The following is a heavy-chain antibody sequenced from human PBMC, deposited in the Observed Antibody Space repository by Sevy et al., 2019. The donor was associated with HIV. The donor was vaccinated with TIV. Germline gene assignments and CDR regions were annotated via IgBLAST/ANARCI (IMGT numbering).Heavy chain of an antibody. CDR3: ARDGRAARHFDY. Sequence: GGSLRLSCAASGFTFISYWMHWVRHAPGKGLVWVSRISSDGSSTSYADSVRGRFTISRDNAKNTLYLQMNSLRAEDTALYYCARDGRAARHFDYRGQGTLVTVSS. J-gene: IGHJ4*02. CDR1: GFTFISYW. V-gene: IGHV3-74*01. CDR2: ISSDGSST. D-gene: IGHD6-6*01.